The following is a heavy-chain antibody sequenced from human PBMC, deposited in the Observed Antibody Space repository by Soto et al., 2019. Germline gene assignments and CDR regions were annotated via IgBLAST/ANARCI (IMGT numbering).Heavy chain of an antibody. CDR3: AKSSGYERYFDY. CDR1: GGSISSYY. CDR2: IYYSGST. V-gene: IGHV4-59*01. D-gene: IGHD5-12*01. J-gene: IGHJ4*02. Sequence: SETLSLTCTVSGGSISSYYWSWIRQPPGKGLEWIGYIYYSGSTNYNPSLKSRVTISVDTSKNQFSLKLSSVTAADTAVYYRAKSSGYERYFDYWGQGTLVTVSS.